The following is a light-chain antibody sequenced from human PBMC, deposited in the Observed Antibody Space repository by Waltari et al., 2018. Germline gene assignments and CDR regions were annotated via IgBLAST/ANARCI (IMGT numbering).Light chain of an antibody. CDR2: WAA. CDR1: QGISSY. Sequence: AIRMTQSPSSLSASTGDRVTITCRSSQGISSYFAWYQQKPGQPPKLLFFWAATRESGAPDRFSVSGSGTDFTLTISSLQAEDVAVYYCQQYYNAPLTFGGGTKVEIK. V-gene: IGKV1-8*01. J-gene: IGKJ4*01. CDR3: QQYYNAPLT.